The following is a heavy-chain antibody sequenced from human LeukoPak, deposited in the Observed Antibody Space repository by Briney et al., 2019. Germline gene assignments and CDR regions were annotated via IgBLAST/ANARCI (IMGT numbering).Heavy chain of an antibody. CDR1: GVSISSGGYC. D-gene: IGHD3-22*01. CDR3: ARGGNSAYYPFDF. V-gene: IGHV4-31*03. CDR2: IYYRGNT. Sequence: SETLSLTCTVSGVSISSGGYCWSWVRQHPGTGLEWIGYIYYRGNTYYNPSLKSRVTMSVDTSKNRFSLKLSSVTAADTAVYFCARGGNSAYYPFDFLGQGTLVTVSS. J-gene: IGHJ4*02.